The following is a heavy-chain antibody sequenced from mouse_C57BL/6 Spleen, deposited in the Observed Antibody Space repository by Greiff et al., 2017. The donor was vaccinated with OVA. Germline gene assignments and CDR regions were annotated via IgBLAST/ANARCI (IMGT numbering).Heavy chain of an antibody. CDR1: GFTFSDYG. V-gene: IGHV5-17*01. Sequence: EVKLMESGGGLVKPGGSLKLSCAASGFTFSDYGMHWVRQAPEKGLEWVAYISSGSSTIYYADTVKGRFTISRDNAKNTLFLQMTSLRSDDTAMYYCARGYYGNYVPFDYWGQGTTLTVSS. D-gene: IGHD2-1*01. CDR3: ARGYYGNYVPFDY. CDR2: ISSGSSTI. J-gene: IGHJ2*01.